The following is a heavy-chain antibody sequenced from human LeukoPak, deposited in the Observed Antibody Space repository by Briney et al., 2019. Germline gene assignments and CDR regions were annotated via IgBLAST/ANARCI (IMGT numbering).Heavy chain of an antibody. D-gene: IGHD6-19*01. J-gene: IGHJ4*02. CDR1: RGTFSSYA. CDR2: IIPIFGTA. Sequence: ASVKVSCKASRGTFSSYAISWLRQAPGQGLEWMGRIIPIFGTANYAQQFQGRVTMTKDESTSTANMELSSLRSEDTAVYYRRRGKSGSGWYFLDYWGQGTLVTVSS. V-gene: IGHV1-69*05. CDR3: RRGKSGSGWYFLDY.